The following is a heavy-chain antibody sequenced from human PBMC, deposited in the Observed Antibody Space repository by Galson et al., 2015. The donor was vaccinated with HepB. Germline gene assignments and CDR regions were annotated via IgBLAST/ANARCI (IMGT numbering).Heavy chain of an antibody. CDR1: GFTFSVYA. J-gene: IGHJ1*01. V-gene: IGHV3-30*04. CDR3: ARDSYLRRRGYFHH. CDR2: ISDDGSAK. Sequence: SLRLSCAASGFTFSVYAMHWVRQAPGKGLEWVATISDDGSAKFYADSVKGRFTISRDNSKNTLYLQMNSLRSDDTAVYYCARDSYLRRRGYFHHGDQGALVTVSS. D-gene: IGHD3-10*02.